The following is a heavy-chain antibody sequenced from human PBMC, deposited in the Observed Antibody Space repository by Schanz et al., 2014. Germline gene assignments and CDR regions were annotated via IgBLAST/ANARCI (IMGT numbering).Heavy chain of an antibody. CDR2: IVWNRGST. CDR3: EKDRVRSGWYDRLAD. CDR1: GFSFKSAC. V-gene: IGHV3-9*01. D-gene: IGHD6-19*01. J-gene: IGHJ4*02. Sequence: RLSCAASGFSFKSACLSWVRQAPGKGLEWVSSIVWNRGSTGYADSVKGRFTISRDNAKNASNLQMNNLRLKDEALYFCEKDRVRSGWYDRLADWAQGRLDIV.